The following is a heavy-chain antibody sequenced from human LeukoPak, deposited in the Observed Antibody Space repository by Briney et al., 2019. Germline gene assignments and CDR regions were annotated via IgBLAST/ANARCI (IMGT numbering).Heavy chain of an antibody. D-gene: IGHD3-22*01. Sequence: PGGSLRLSCAASGFTVSTNYMSWVRQAPGKGPEWVSVIYSDATTYYADSVKGRFTISRDNSQNTLYLQMNSLRAEDTAVYYCARAAYDSNGFTVNHDYWGQGTLVTVSS. CDR1: GFTVSTNY. CDR2: IYSDATT. J-gene: IGHJ4*02. CDR3: ARAAYDSNGFTVNHDY. V-gene: IGHV3-53*01.